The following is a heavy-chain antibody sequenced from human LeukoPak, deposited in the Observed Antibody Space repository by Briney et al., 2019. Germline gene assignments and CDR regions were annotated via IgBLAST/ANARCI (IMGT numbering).Heavy chain of an antibody. V-gene: IGHV3-53*01. CDR3: ANRISGSSS. D-gene: IGHD3-10*01. CDR1: GFTVSNNY. J-gene: IGHJ5*02. CDR2: IYRGGDK. Sequence: GGSLRLSCAASGFTVSNNYMTWVRQAPGKGLEWVSVIYRGGDKYYAESVKGRFTISRDNFKNTLFLQMNSLRAEDTGVYYCANRISGSSSWGQGTLVTVSS.